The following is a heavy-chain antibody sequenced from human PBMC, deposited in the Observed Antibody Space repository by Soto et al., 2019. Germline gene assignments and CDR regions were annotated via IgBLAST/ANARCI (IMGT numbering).Heavy chain of an antibody. D-gene: IGHD3-10*01. CDR2: IKQDGSEK. V-gene: IGHV3-7*01. CDR1: GFTFSSYW. CDR3: ARDRAEGLLWFGELSN. Sequence: VQLVESGGGLVQPGGSLRLSCAASGFTFSSYWMSWVRQAPGKGLEWVANIKQDGSEKYYVDSVKGRFTISRDNAKNSLYLQMNSLRAEDTAVYYCARDRAEGLLWFGELSNWGQGTLVTVSS. J-gene: IGHJ4*02.